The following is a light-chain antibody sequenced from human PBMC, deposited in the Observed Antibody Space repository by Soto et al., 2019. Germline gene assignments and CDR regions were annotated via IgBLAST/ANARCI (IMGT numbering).Light chain of an antibody. J-gene: IGKJ1*01. CDR2: GAS. V-gene: IGKV3-20*01. CDR3: QQYGSSGT. Sequence: EIVSTQSPGTLSLSPGERATLSCRASQTVNSSYLAWYQQKPGQAPRLLIYGASNRATGIPDRFSGSGSGTDFTLTISRLEPEDFAVYYCQQYGSSGTFGQGTKVDIK. CDR1: QTVNSSY.